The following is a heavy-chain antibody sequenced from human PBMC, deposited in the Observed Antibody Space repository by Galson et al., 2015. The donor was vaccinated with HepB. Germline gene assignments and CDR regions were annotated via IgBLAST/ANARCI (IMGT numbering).Heavy chain of an antibody. J-gene: IGHJ4*02. CDR2: ISSSGGNT. D-gene: IGHD4/OR15-4a*01. CDR3: ARDRDYRFDF. CDR1: GYTFTING. Sequence: SVKVSCKAPGYTFTINGISWVRQTPGQGLEWLGWISSSGGNTKYAQKYQGRITLTRDTSASTAYLELRSLRSDDTAMYYCARDRDYRFDFWGQGTLVTVSS. V-gene: IGHV1-18*01.